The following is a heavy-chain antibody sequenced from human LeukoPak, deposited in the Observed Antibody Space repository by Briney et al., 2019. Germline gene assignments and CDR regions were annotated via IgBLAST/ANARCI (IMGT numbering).Heavy chain of an antibody. V-gene: IGHV5-51*01. CDR2: IYPGDSDT. D-gene: IGHD3-10*01. Sequence: GESLKISCKGSGYSFTSYWIGWMRQMPGKGLEWMAIIYPGDSDTRYSPSFQGQVTISADKSISTAYLQWSSLKASDTAMYYCARTYYYGSGSYEGHWFDPWGQGTLVTVSS. CDR1: GYSFTSYW. J-gene: IGHJ5*02. CDR3: ARTYYYGSGSYEGHWFDP.